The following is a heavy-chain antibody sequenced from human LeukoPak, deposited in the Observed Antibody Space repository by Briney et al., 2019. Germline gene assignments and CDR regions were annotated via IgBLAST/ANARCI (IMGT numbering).Heavy chain of an antibody. V-gene: IGHV3-21*01. CDR3: ARVSILIVPYYAFDI. CDR1: GFSLSSYS. CDR2: ISSSSNYI. J-gene: IGHJ3*02. D-gene: IGHD2/OR15-2a*01. Sequence: PGGSLRLSCAASGFSLSSYSMKWVRQAPGKGLEWVSSISSSSNYIYYADSVKGRFTISRDNAKNSLYLQMNSLRAEDTAVYYCARVSILIVPYYAFDIWGQGTMVTVSS.